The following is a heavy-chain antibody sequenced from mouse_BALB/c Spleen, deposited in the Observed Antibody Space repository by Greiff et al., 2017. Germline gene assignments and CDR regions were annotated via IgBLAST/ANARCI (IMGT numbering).Heavy chain of an antibody. V-gene: IGHV2-2*02. D-gene: IGHD2-3*01. Sequence: QVQLKESGPGLVQPSQSLSITCTVSGFSLTSYGVHWVRQSPGKGLEWLGVIWSGGSTDYNASFISRLSISKDNSKSQVFFKMNSLQANDTAIYYCATSDGYYAMDYWGQGTSVTVSS. CDR3: ATSDGYYAMDY. CDR1: GFSLTSYG. CDR2: IWSGGST. J-gene: IGHJ4*01.